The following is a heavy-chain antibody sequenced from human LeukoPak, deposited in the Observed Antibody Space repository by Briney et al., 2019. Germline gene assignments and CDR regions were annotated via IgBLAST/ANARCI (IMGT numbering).Heavy chain of an antibody. D-gene: IGHD2-2*03. Sequence: KPSETLSLTCTVSGGSISSYYWSWIRQPAGKGLEWIGRIYTSGSTNYNPSLKSRVTMSVDTSKNQFSLKLSSVTAADTAVYYCARDRDPMDIVVVPAAPLDYWGQGTLVTVSS. CDR2: IYTSGST. CDR3: ARDRDPMDIVVVPAAPLDY. CDR1: GGSISSYY. J-gene: IGHJ4*02. V-gene: IGHV4-4*07.